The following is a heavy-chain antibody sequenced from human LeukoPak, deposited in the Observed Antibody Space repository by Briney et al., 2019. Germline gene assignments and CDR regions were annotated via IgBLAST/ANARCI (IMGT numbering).Heavy chain of an antibody. CDR3: ARTGSYDSNGLDS. CDR2: IYYSGST. D-gene: IGHD3-22*01. J-gene: IGHJ4*02. CDR1: GGSISSYY. V-gene: IGHV4-59*08. Sequence: SETLSLTCTVSGGSISSYYWTWIRQPPGKGLEWIGYIYYSGSTNYNPSLKSRVTMSVDTSKNHFSLNLSSVTAADTVVYYCARTGSYDSNGLDSWGQGTLVTVSS.